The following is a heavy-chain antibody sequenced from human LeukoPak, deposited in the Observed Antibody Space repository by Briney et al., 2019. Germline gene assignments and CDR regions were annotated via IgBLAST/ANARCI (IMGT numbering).Heavy chain of an antibody. CDR1: GFTFSSYA. J-gene: IGHJ4*02. Sequence: GGSLRLSCAASGFTFSSYAMHWVRQAPGKGLEWVAVISYDGSNKYYADSVKGRFTISRDNSKNTLYLQMNSLRAEDTAVYYCARDVSDDILTGYFDYWGQRTLVTVSS. V-gene: IGHV3-30*01. D-gene: IGHD3-9*01. CDR3: ARDVSDDILTGYFDY. CDR2: ISYDGSNK.